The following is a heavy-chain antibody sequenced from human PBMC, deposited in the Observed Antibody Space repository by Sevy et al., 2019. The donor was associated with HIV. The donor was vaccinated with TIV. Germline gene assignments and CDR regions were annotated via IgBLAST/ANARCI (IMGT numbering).Heavy chain of an antibody. V-gene: IGHV3-30*02. CDR3: VKEGGGEGGDH. CDR1: GFSYSSYG. Sequence: GGSLRLSCAASGFSYSSYGMHWVRQAPGKGLEWVAYIQYDGSNKDYADSGKGRFTISGENSKNTLDLQMTSLRVEDTAVYYCVKEGGGEGGDHWGQGTLVTVSS. J-gene: IGHJ4*02. D-gene: IGHD2-21*01. CDR2: IQYDGSNK.